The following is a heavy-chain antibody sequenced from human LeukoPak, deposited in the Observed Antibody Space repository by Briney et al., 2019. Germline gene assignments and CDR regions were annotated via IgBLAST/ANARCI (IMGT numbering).Heavy chain of an antibody. CDR2: ISHIGSS. CDR3: ARREGSTSPLDY. CDR1: GGSISSSSYY. V-gene: IGHV4-39*07. J-gene: IGHJ4*02. Sequence: PSETLSLTCTVSGGSISSSSYYWSWIRQPPGKGLEWIGEISHIGSSHYNPSLTSRVTISVDTSENQFSLKLSSVTAADTAVYYCARREGSTSPLDYWGQGTLVTVSS. D-gene: IGHD1-26*01.